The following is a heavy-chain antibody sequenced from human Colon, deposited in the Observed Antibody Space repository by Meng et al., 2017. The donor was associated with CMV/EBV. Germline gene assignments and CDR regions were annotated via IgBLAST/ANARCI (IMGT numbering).Heavy chain of an antibody. V-gene: IGHV4-59*02. D-gene: IGHD1-26*01. Sequence: SETLSLTCTVSGGPVSNHYWSWIRQPPGKGLEWIGYIFFTGSTNYNPSLKSRLTISVETSKNQVSLTLGSVTAADTAIYYCHGSGGYSYWGQGSLVTVSS. J-gene: IGHJ4*02. CDR1: GGPVSNHY. CDR2: IFFTGST. CDR3: HGSGGYSY.